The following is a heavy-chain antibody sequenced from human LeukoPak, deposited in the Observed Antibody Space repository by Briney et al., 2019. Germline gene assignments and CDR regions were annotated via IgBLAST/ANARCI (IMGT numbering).Heavy chain of an antibody. CDR2: IYYSGAT. V-gene: IGHV4-59*08. CDR3: ARLSTLKYYFDH. D-gene: IGHD2/OR15-2a*01. Sequence: SETLSLTCNVSGGSMTSYYWSWIRQPPGKGLEWIGYIYYSGATNYNPPLNSRVTISVDTSKNQFSLKLTSVTAADTAVYYCARLSTLKYYFDHWGQGTLVTVSS. J-gene: IGHJ4*02. CDR1: GGSMTSYY.